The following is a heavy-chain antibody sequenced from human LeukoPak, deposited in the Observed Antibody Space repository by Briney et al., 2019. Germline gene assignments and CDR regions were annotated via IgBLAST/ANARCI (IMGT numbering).Heavy chain of an antibody. V-gene: IGHV4-59*12. CDR1: GGSISSYY. J-gene: IGHJ6*02. Sequence: SETLSLTCTVSGGSISSYYWSWIRQPPGKGLEWIAFVYYTGTTNYNPSLKSRATISVDTSKNQFSLKLSSVTAADTAVYYCARGPTDVWGQGTTVTVSS. CDR2: VYYTGTT. CDR3: ARGPTDV.